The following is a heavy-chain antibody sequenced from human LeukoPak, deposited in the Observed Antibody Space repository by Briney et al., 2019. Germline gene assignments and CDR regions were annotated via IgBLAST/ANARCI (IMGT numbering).Heavy chain of an antibody. CDR2: IYTSGST. Sequence: SETLSFTCTGSGGSISSGSYYWSWIRQPAGKGLEWIGRIYTSGSTNYNPSLKSRVTISVDTSKNQFSLKLSSVTAADTAVYYCARDDDSSGYYLAGDYWGQGTLVTVSS. D-gene: IGHD3-22*01. CDR1: GGSISSGSYY. J-gene: IGHJ4*02. CDR3: ARDDDSSGYYLAGDY. V-gene: IGHV4-61*02.